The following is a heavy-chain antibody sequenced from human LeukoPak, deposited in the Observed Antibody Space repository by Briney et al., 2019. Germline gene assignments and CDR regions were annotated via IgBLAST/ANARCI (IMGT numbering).Heavy chain of an antibody. J-gene: IGHJ4*02. Sequence: PSETLSLTCTVSGGSISSYYRSWIRQPPGKGLEWSGNIYYRGSINYNPCLKSRVTISVDTSTNQFSLKLSSVTAADTAVYYCAGDRYSSSWYFYWGQGNLVTVSS. CDR3: AGDRYSSSWYFY. D-gene: IGHD6-13*01. CDR2: IYYRGSI. CDR1: GGSISSYY. V-gene: IGHV4-59*01.